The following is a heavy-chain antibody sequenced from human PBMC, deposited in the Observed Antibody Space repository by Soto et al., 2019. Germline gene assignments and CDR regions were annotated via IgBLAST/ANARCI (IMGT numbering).Heavy chain of an antibody. V-gene: IGHV4-59*08. CDR3: ARTSRRVAARYYYYMDV. D-gene: IGHD6-6*01. Sequence: SETLSLTCTVSGCSISSYYWNLIRQPPGKGLEWIGYIYYSGSTNYNPSLKSRVTISVDTSKNQFSLKLSSVTAADTAVYYCARTSRRVAARYYYYMDVWGKGTTVTVS. CDR1: GCSISSYY. CDR2: IYYSGST. J-gene: IGHJ6*03.